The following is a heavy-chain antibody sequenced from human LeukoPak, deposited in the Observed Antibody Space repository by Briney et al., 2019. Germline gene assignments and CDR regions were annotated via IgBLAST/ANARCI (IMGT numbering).Heavy chain of an antibody. D-gene: IGHD1-26*01. J-gene: IGHJ4*02. V-gene: IGHV4-59*11. CDR3: ARVGRELLGAHL. CDR1: GDSIRSHY. CDR2: VFFTGST. Sequence: SETLSLTCSVSGDSIRSHYWSWIRQPPGKRPEWIGHVFFTGSTTYNPTLEGRVTISIDTSGSQFSLNLTSVTAADTAVYYCARVGRELLGAHLWGQGILLSVSS.